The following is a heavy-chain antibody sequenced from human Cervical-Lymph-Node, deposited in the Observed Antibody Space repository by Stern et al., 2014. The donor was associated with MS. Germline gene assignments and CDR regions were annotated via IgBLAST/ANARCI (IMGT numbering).Heavy chain of an antibody. Sequence: EVQLVESGGGLVQPGGSLRLSCATSGFTFRNFAMSWVRQAPGKGLDWVSVISDSGADTHFADSVKGRFTISRDRATNTLYLKMNSLRPEDTGVYYCARFSSGWYFGDYLDYWGQGTLVTVSS. CDR1: GFTFRNFA. CDR3: ARFSSGWYFGDYLDY. D-gene: IGHD6-13*01. CDR2: ISDSGADT. V-gene: IGHV3-23*04. J-gene: IGHJ4*02.